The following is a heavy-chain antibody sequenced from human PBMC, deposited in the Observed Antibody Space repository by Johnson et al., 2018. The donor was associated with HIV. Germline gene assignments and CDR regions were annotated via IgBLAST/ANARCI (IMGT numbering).Heavy chain of an antibody. J-gene: IGHJ3*02. D-gene: IGHD1-1*01. Sequence: VQLVESGGRVVRPGGSLRLSCAASGFSVDDYGMSWVRQSPGKGLEWVSGINWDGVTTGYVDSVKGRFSISRDNAKNSLYLQMNSLRAEATALYYCARDEGRRSWGCVIWGQGTMVTVSS. V-gene: IGHV3-20*04. CDR1: GFSVDDYG. CDR2: INWDGVTT. CDR3: ARDEGRRSWGCVI.